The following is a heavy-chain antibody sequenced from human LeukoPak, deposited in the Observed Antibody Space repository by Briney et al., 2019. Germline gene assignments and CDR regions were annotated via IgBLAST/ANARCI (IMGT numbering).Heavy chain of an antibody. D-gene: IGHD6-13*01. V-gene: IGHV4-38-2*01. CDR3: ARRIAAAGIGYDAFDI. CDR2: IYHSGST. J-gene: IGHJ3*02. CDR1: GYSISSGYY. Sequence: KPSETLSLTCAVSGYSISSGYYWGWIRQPPGQGLEWIGSIYHSGSTYYNPSLKSRVTISVDTSKNQFSLKLSSVTAADTAVYYCARRIAAAGIGYDAFDIWGQGTMVTVSS.